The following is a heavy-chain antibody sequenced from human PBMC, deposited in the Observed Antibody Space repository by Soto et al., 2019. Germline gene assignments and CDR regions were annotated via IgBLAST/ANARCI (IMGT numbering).Heavy chain of an antibody. CDR2: ISSDGSNK. V-gene: IGHV3-30*18. J-gene: IGHJ4*02. CDR3: AKGFQYRSAWYYSDY. Sequence: GGSLRLSCAASGVTFSSYGMHWVRQAPGKGLEWVAVISSDGSNKYYADSVKGRFTISRDNSKNTLYLQMNSLRAEDTALYYCAKGFQYRSAWYYSDYWGQGTLVTVSS. CDR1: GVTFSSYG. D-gene: IGHD6-19*01.